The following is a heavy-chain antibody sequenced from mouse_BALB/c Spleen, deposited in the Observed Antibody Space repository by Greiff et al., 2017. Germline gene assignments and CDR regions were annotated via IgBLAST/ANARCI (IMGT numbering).Heavy chain of an antibody. J-gene: IGHJ3*01. D-gene: IGHD2-4*01. V-gene: IGHV5-17*02. CDR2: ISSGSSTI. CDR1: GFTFSSFG. CDR3: ARGDDYWFAY. Sequence: EVQLVESGGGLVQPGGSRKLSCAASGFTFSSFGMHWVRQAPEKGLEWVAYISSGSSTIYYADTVKGRFTISRDNPKNTLFLQMTSLRSEDTAMYYCARGDDYWFAYWGQGTLVTVSA.